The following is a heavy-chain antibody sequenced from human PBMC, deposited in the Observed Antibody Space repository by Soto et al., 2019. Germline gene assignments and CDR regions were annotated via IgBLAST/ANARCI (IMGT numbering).Heavy chain of an antibody. Sequence: QVQLVESGGGVVQPGRSLRLSCAASGFTFSSSGMHWVRQAPGKGLEWVAVISYDGSNKFYADSVKGRFTISRDNFRNTLYLQMNSLRAEDTAVYYCAKEFHSWNYFEYWGQGTLVPVSA. V-gene: IGHV3-30*18. CDR3: AKEFHSWNYFEY. CDR2: ISYDGSNK. J-gene: IGHJ4*02. CDR1: GFTFSSSG. D-gene: IGHD1-20*01.